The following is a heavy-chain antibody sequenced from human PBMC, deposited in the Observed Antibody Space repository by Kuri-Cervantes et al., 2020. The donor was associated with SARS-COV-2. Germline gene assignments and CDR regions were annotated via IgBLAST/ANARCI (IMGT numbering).Heavy chain of an antibody. CDR2: IIPIFGTA. J-gene: IGHJ3*02. V-gene: IGHV1-69*13. CDR3: ARDGGLIMTRDLQNDAFDI. Sequence: SVKVSCKASGYTFTSYGISWVRQAPGQGLEWMGGIIPIFGTANYAQKFQGRVTNTADESTSTAYMELSSLRSEDTAVYYCARDGGLIMTRDLQNDAFDIWGQGTMVTVSS. D-gene: IGHD3-16*02. CDR1: GYTFTSYG.